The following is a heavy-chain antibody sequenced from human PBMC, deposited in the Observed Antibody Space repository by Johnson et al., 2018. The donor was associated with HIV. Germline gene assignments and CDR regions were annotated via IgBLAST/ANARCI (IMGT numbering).Heavy chain of an antibody. CDR3: AREMYNWNDRSDAFDI. CDR2: ISYDGSNK. D-gene: IGHD1-20*01. Sequence: QVQLVESGGGVVQPGRSLRLSCAASGFTFSSYAMHWVRQAPGKGLEWVAVISYDGSNKYYADSVKGRFTISRDNSKTTLYLQMNSLRAEDTAVYYCAREMYNWNDRSDAFDIWGQGTMVIVSS. V-gene: IGHV3-30*04. CDR1: GFTFSSYA. J-gene: IGHJ3*02.